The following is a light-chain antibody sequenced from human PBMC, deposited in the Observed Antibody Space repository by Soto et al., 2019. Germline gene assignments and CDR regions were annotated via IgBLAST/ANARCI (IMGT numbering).Light chain of an antibody. CDR2: DFN. J-gene: IGLJ1*01. Sequence: QSALTQPASVSGSPGQSITISCTGTSSDVAAYNYVSWFQHHAGKAPKLMLYDFNNRPSGVANRFSGSKSGNTASLTISGXXXXXXXXXYCSSYTTSNTPLYVFGTGTKLTVL. CDR1: SSDVAAYNY. CDR3: SSYTTSNTPLYV. V-gene: IGLV2-14*03.